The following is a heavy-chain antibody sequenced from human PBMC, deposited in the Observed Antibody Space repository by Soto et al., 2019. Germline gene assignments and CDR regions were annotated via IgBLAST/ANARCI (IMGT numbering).Heavy chain of an antibody. J-gene: IGHJ4*02. CDR1: GFTFSDYY. V-gene: IGHV3-72*01. Sequence: GGSLRLSCAASGFTFSDYYMDWVRQAPGKGLEWVGRARDKAHSYTTEYAASVKGRFTISRDDSKASLSLQMNSLKTEDTAVYYCARSGTIPTRRFIDYWGQGALVTVSS. D-gene: IGHD6-6*01. CDR2: ARDKAHSYTT. CDR3: ARSGTIPTRRFIDY.